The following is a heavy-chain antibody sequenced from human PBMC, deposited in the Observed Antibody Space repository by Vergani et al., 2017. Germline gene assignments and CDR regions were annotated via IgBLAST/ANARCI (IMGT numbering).Heavy chain of an antibody. CDR3: ARQSRDVFCTNGVCPLGY. J-gene: IGHJ4*02. CDR2: ISRSSSTI. D-gene: IGHD2-8*01. V-gene: IGHV3-48*01. CDR1: EPRLISYA. Sequence: EVQLVESGGALYKPGGSWRFSFAPSEPRLISYAMNWVRQAQGRGLEWVSYISRSSSTIYYADSVKGRFTISRDNAKNSLHLQMNNLRAEDTAVYYCARQSRDVFCTNGVCPLGYWGQGALVTVSS.